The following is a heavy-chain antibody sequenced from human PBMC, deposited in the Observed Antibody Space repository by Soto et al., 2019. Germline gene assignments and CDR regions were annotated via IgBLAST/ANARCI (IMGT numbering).Heavy chain of an antibody. CDR2: ITWNGANT. CDR3: ARETLSYGSALDV. D-gene: IGHD3-16*01. Sequence: PGGSLRLSCAASGFRFDEYNMHWVRQAPGKGLEWLSLITWNGANTYYADSVKGRFTISRDGTTKSVSLQMTSLKREDTGLYYYARETLSYGSALDVWGQGTTVTVSS. CDR1: GFRFDEYN. V-gene: IGHV3-43*01. J-gene: IGHJ6*02.